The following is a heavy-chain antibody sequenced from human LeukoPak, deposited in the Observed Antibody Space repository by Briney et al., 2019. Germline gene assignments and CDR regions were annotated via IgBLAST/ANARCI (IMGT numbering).Heavy chain of an antibody. D-gene: IGHD6-19*01. J-gene: IGHJ4*02. V-gene: IGHV1-69*13. CDR2: IIPIFGTA. Sequence: ASVKVSCKASEGTFSSYAISWVRQAPGQGLEWMGGIIPIFGTANYAQKFQGRVTITADESTSTAYMELSSLRSEDTAVYYCAMGRRYSSGWYFDYWGQGTLVTVSS. CDR3: AMGRRYSSGWYFDY. CDR1: EGTFSSYA.